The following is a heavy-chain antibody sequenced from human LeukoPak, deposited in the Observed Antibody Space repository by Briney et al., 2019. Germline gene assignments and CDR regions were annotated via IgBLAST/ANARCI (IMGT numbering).Heavy chain of an antibody. J-gene: IGHJ5*02. CDR1: GFIFNNYG. D-gene: IGHD3-22*01. Sequence: GGSXRLSCXXSGFIFNNYGLIWVRQAPGKGLEWVSAISNDGGGTNYADFVKGRFTISRDNSKDTLFLQMNSLRAEDTALYYCAKGSSGYFVDLWGQGTLVTVSS. CDR3: AKGSSGYFVDL. V-gene: IGHV3-23*01. CDR2: ISNDGGGT.